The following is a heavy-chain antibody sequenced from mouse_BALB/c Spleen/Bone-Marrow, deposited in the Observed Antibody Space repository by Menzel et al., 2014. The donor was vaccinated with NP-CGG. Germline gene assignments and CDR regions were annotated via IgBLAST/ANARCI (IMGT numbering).Heavy chain of an antibody. CDR2: ILPGSGST. CDR3: ARGDYFDY. J-gene: IGHJ2*01. V-gene: IGHV1-9*01. CDR1: GYTFSSYW. Sequence: QVQLQQSGAELMKPGASVKISCKATGYTFSSYWIEWVKQRPGHGLEWIGEILPGSGSTNYNEKFKGKATFTADTSSNTACMRLSSLTSEDAAVYYCARGDYFDYWCQGTTLTVSS.